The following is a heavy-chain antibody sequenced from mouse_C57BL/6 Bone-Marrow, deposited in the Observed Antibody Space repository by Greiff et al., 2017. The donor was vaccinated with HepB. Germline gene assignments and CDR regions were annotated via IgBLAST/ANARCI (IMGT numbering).Heavy chain of an antibody. CDR2: ISNGGGST. J-gene: IGHJ1*03. V-gene: IGHV5-12*01. D-gene: IGHD1-1*01. CDR3: ARHTITTVVATKGYFDV. CDR1: GFTFSDYY. Sequence: DVHLVESGGGLVQPGGSLKLSCAASGFTFSDYYMYWVRQTPEKRLEWVAYISNGGGSTYYPDTVKGRFTISRDNAKNTLYLQMSRLKSEDTAMYYCARHTITTVVATKGYFDVWGTGTTVTVSS.